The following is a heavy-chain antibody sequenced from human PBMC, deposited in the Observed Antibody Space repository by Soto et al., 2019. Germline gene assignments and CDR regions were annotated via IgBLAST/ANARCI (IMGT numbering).Heavy chain of an antibody. J-gene: IGHJ4*02. CDR3: AKMKEYDFWSSYSYYFDY. CDR2: ISGSGGST. CDR1: GFTFSSYA. Sequence: GGSLRLSCAASGFTFSSYAMHWVRHAPGKGLEWVSAISGSGGSTYYADSVKGRFSISRDNSKNTLYLQMNSLRAEDTAVYYCAKMKEYDFWSSYSYYFDYWGQGTLVTVSS. V-gene: IGHV3-23*01. D-gene: IGHD3-3*01.